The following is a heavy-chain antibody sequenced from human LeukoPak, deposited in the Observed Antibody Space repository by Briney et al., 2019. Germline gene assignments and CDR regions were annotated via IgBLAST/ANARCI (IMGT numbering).Heavy chain of an antibody. Sequence: GGSLRLSCAASGFPLSNYWMSWVRQAPGKGLEWVANIKQDGSEKYYVDAVKGRFTISRDNAKNSLYLQMNSLRAEDTAVYYCARDCSTTSCYWSGGPFDYWGQGTLVTVSS. V-gene: IGHV3-7*01. J-gene: IGHJ4*02. CDR3: ARDCSTTSCYWSGGPFDY. D-gene: IGHD2-2*01. CDR2: IKQDGSEK. CDR1: GFPLSNYW.